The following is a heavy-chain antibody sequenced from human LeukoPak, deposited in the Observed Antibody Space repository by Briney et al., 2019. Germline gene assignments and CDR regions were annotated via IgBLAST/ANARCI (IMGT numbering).Heavy chain of an antibody. D-gene: IGHD3-10*01. CDR2: IWYDGSNK. V-gene: IGHV3-33*01. CDR3: ARDGGGYGSGSYYTGTDAFDI. J-gene: IGHJ3*02. Sequence: PGRSLRLSCAASGFTFSSNGMHWVRQAPGKGLEWVAVIWYDGSNKYYADSVKGRFTISRDNSKNTLYLQMNSLRAEDTAVYYCARDGGGYGSGSYYTGTDAFDIWGQGTMVTVSS. CDR1: GFTFSSNG.